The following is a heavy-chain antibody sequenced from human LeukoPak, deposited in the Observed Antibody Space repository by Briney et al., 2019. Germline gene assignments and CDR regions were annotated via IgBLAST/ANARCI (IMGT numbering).Heavy chain of an antibody. Sequence: HPGGSLRLSCTASGFNFGQYGMHWIRQAPGKGLEWVAIIRFDGTTKFYGKSVRGRFTISRDNSKSTLYLQMNSLRPDDTAVYFCVKTGDSGSLDFWGQGTQVTVSS. CDR2: IRFDGTTK. V-gene: IGHV3-30*02. CDR3: VKTGDSGSLDF. J-gene: IGHJ4*02. CDR1: GFNFGQYG. D-gene: IGHD6-19*01.